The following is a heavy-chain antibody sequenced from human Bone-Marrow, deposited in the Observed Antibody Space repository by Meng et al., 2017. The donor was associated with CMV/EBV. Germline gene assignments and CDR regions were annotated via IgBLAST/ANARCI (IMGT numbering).Heavy chain of an antibody. V-gene: IGHV3-30-3*01. CDR2: ISYDGSNK. D-gene: IGHD6-6*01. CDR3: ARLQYSSSPGFDY. Sequence: GESLKISCAASGFTFSSYAMHWVRQAPDKGLEWVAVISYDGSNKYYADSVKGRFTISRDNSKNTLYLQMNSLRAEDTAVYYCARLQYSSSPGFDYWGQGTLVTVSS. J-gene: IGHJ4*02. CDR1: GFTFSSYA.